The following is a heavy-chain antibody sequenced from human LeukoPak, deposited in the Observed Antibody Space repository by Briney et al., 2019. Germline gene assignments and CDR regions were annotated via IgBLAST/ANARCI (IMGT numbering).Heavy chain of an antibody. D-gene: IGHD3-22*01. J-gene: IGHJ4*02. CDR3: ARSVVGAMIVAYYFDY. CDR2: INPNSGGT. Sequence: GASVKVSCKASGYTFTGYYMHWVRQAPGQGLEWMGWINPNSGGTIYAQKFQGRVTMTRDTSISTAYMELSRLRSDDTAVYYCARSVVGAMIVAYYFDYWGQGTLVTVSS. V-gene: IGHV1-2*02. CDR1: GYTFTGYY.